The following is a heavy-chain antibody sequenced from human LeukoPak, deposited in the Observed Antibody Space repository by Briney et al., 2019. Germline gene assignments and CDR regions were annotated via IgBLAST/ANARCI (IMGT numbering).Heavy chain of an antibody. CDR3: ARSAQYCGGDCYSSDY. J-gene: IGHJ4*02. D-gene: IGHD2-21*02. CDR2: IYSGGGT. V-gene: IGHV3-53*01. Sequence: PGGSLRLSCAASGFTVSGNYMSWVRQAPGKGLEWVSVIYSGGGTYYADSVKGRFTISRDNSKNTLYLQMNSLRAEDTAVYYCARSAQYCGGDCYSSDYWGQGTLVTVSS. CDR1: GFTVSGNY.